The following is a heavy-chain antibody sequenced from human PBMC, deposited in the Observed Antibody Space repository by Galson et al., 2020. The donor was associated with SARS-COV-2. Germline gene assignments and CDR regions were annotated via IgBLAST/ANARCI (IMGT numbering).Heavy chain of an antibody. CDR1: GGSMTKTDYY. CDR2: TPYLGIT. V-gene: IGHV4-39*01. CDR3: ARVPNNGNNPRAAFDL. J-gene: IGHJ3*01. D-gene: IGHD1-1*01. Sequence: SETLSLTCTVSGGSMTKTDYYWGWIRQPPGKGLEWIGTTPYLGITYDNPSLTSRLAMSVDSSKSQFSLRLTSVTAADTAVYFCARVPNNGNNPRAAFDLWGQGTMVIVSS.